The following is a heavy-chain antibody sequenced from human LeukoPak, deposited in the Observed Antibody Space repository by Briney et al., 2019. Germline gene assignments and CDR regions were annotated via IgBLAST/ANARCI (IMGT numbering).Heavy chain of an antibody. D-gene: IGHD3-10*01. CDR2: ISYDGSNK. J-gene: IGHJ6*04. V-gene: IGHV3-30*18. CDR1: GFTFSSYG. CDR3: AKDRTHITMVRGVMGYYGMDV. Sequence: GGPLRLSCAASGFTFSSYGMHWVRQAPGKGLEWVAVISYDGSNKYYADSVEGRFTISRDNSKNTLYLQMNSLRAEDTAVYYCAKDRTHITMVRGVMGYYGMDVWGKGTTVTVSS.